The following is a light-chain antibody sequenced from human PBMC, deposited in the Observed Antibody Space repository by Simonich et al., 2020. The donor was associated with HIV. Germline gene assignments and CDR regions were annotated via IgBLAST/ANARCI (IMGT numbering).Light chain of an antibody. CDR1: QSVFYSSNNKNY. J-gene: IGKJ5*01. CDR2: WAS. CDR3: QQYYSTPIT. Sequence: DIVMTQSPDSLGVSLGERATINCKSSQSVFYSSNNKNYLAWYQQKPGQPPKLLISWASTRESGVPNRFSGSGSGTDFTLTISSLQAEDVAVYYCQQYYSTPITFGQGTRLEIK. V-gene: IGKV4-1*01.